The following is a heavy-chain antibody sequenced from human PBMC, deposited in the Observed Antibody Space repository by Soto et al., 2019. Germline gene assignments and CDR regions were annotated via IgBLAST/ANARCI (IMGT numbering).Heavy chain of an antibody. V-gene: IGHV3-21*01. CDR1: GFTFTTYT. J-gene: IGHJ3*01. CDR3: ARSVVRVATAVNAFDL. D-gene: IGHD5-12*01. Sequence: QLVESGGGQVKPGDSLRLSCAASGFTFTTYTMNWLRQAPGRGLEWVSSISSSSTYIFYAASVRGRFTISRDNAKNSLSLQVASLKAEDTAVYYCARSVVRVATAVNAFDLWGHGTLVTVSS. CDR2: ISSSSTYI.